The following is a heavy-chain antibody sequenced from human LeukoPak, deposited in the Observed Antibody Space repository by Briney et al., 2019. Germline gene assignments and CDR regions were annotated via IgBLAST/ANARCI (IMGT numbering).Heavy chain of an antibody. D-gene: IGHD6-19*01. V-gene: IGHV3-23*01. CDR3: AILIAVAGPATFY. J-gene: IGHJ4*02. CDR1: GFTFSSYA. Sequence: GGSLRLSCAASGFTFSSYAMSWGRQAPGKGLEWVSSISGSGDSTYYADSVEGRFTISRDNPKNTVYLQMNSLRAEDTAVYYCAILIAVAGPATFYWGQGTLVTVSS. CDR2: ISGSGDST.